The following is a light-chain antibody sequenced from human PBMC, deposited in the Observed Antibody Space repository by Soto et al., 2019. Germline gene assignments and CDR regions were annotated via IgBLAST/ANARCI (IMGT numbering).Light chain of an antibody. Sequence: QSALTQPASVSGSPGQSITISCTGTSSDVGGYNYVSWYQQHPGKAPKLMISEVSNRPSGISNRFSGSKSGNTASLTISGLQAEDEADYYCSSYTSSSVWVFGGGTKLTVL. CDR1: SSDVGGYNY. J-gene: IGLJ3*02. CDR3: SSYTSSSVWV. V-gene: IGLV2-14*01. CDR2: EVS.